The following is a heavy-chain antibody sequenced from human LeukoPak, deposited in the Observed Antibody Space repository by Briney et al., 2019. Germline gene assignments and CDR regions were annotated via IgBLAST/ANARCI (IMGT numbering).Heavy chain of an antibody. CDR1: GFTISSNY. CDR2: IYGGGTT. D-gene: IGHD3-22*01. Sequence: GGSLRLSCAASGFTISSNYMNWVRQAPGMGLEWVSVIYGGGTTYYGDSVKGRFAISRDNSKNTLYLQMNSLRAEDTAVYYCARALPFGGYYDYWGLGTLVTVSS. J-gene: IGHJ4*02. V-gene: IGHV3-53*01. CDR3: ARALPFGGYYDY.